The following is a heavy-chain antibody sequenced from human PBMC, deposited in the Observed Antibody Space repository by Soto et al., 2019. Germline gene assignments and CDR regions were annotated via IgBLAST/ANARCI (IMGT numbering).Heavy chain of an antibody. CDR1: GYTFTSYD. CDR3: ARVGVMGMTDYGMDV. Sequence: QVQLVQSGAEVKKPGASVKVSCKASGYTFTSYDINWVRQATGQGLEWMGWMNPNSGNTGYAQKFQGRVTMTRNTSISTAYMERSRLKSEDTAVYYCARVGVMGMTDYGMDVWGQGTTVTVSS. CDR2: MNPNSGNT. J-gene: IGHJ6*02. V-gene: IGHV1-8*01. D-gene: IGHD2-21*01.